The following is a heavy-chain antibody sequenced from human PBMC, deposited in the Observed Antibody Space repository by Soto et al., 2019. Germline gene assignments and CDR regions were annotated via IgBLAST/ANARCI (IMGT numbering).Heavy chain of an antibody. J-gene: IGHJ4*02. V-gene: IGHV3-74*01. CDR2: INSDGSST. Sequence: PGGSLRLSCAASGFTFSSYWMHWVRQAPGKGLVWVSRINSDGSSTSYADSVKGRFTISRDNAKNTLYLQMNSLRAEDTAVYYCASEGRSSYDILTGYYPVPATDYWGQGTLVTVSS. CDR1: GFTFSSYW. CDR3: ASEGRSSYDILTGYYPVPATDY. D-gene: IGHD3-9*01.